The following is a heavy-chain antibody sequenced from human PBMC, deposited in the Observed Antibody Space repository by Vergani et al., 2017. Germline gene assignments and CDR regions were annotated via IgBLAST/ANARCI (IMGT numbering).Heavy chain of an antibody. CDR3: VRRRVLCAGGRCYTEAWDY. J-gene: IGHJ4*02. V-gene: IGHV3-30-3*01. D-gene: IGHD2-2*02. Sequence: QVQLVESGGGVVQPGTSLRLSCVVSGFALNRHAMYWVRQAPGKGLGWVVGISFDGTNEYYPDLVKGRFTISRDIAKNTLYLQVRSLRLEDTGVYHCVRRRVLCAGGRCYTEAWDYWGQGTPVTVSS. CDR2: ISFDGTNE. CDR1: GFALNRHA.